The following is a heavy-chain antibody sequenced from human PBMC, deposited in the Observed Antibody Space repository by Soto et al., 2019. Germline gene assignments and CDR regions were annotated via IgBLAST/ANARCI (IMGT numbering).Heavy chain of an antibody. D-gene: IGHD6-6*01. CDR1: GGSISSYY. J-gene: IGHJ5*02. V-gene: IGHV4-59*01. Sequence: SETLSLTCTVSGGSISSYYWSWIRQPPGKGLEWIGYIYYSGSTNYNPSLKSRVTISVDTSKNQFSLKLSSVTAADTAVYYCASAGIDSSSERPGSKKNNWFDPWGQGTLVTVSS. CDR3: ASAGIDSSSERPGSKKNNWFDP. CDR2: IYYSGST.